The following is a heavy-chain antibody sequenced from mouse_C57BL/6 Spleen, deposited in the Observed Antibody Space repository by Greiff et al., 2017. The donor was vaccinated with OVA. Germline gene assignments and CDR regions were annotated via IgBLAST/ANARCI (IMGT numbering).Heavy chain of an antibody. D-gene: IGHD2-4*01. CDR1: GYAFSSSW. Sequence: LVESGPELVKPGASVKISCKASGYAFSSSWMNWVKQRPGKGLEWIGRIYPGDGDTNYNGKFKGKATLTADKSSSTAYMQLSSLTSEDSAVYFCARGDYDELGFAYWGQGTLVTVSA. CDR2: IYPGDGDT. CDR3: ARGDYDELGFAY. J-gene: IGHJ3*01. V-gene: IGHV1-82*01.